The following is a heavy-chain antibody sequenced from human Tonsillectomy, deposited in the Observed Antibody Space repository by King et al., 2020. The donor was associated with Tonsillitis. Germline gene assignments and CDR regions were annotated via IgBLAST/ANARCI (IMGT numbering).Heavy chain of an antibody. Sequence: HVQLQQWGAGLLKPSETLSLTCALYGGSFSGYYWSWIRQPPGKGLEWIGEINHSGSTNYNPSLKSRVTISVDTSKNQFSLKLSSVTAADTAVYYCARGRRYYYDSSGYYGNWYFDLWGRGTLVTVSS. CDR3: ARGRRYYYDSSGYYGNWYFDL. D-gene: IGHD3-22*01. CDR1: GGSFSGYY. CDR2: INHSGST. J-gene: IGHJ2*01. V-gene: IGHV4-34*01.